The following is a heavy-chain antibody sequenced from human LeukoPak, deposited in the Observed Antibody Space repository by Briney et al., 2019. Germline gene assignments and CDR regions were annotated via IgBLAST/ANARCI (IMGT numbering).Heavy chain of an antibody. CDR2: IYYSGST. V-gene: IGHV4-39*01. D-gene: IGHD6-6*01. CDR3: ARHVAYSSSSRIYFDY. CDR1: GDSISGTNYY. J-gene: IGHJ4*02. Sequence: SETLSLTCTVSGDSISGTNYYWGWIRQPPGKGLEWIGSIYYSGSTYYKLSLKSRVTISVDASKNQFSLKLSSVTAADTAVYYSARHVAYSSSSRIYFDYWGQGTLVTVSS.